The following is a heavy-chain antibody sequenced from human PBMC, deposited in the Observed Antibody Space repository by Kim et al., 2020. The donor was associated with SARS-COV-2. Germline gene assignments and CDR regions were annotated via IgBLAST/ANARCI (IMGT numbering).Heavy chain of an antibody. CDR2: I. Sequence: IYHPRSVKGRFTVSGEKANNSVYLKMKSLRAEDTAVYYCARDFGSGAFDIWGQGTMVTVSS. J-gene: IGHJ3*02. CDR3: ARDFGSGAFDI. V-gene: IGHV3-48*01. D-gene: IGHD2-15*01.